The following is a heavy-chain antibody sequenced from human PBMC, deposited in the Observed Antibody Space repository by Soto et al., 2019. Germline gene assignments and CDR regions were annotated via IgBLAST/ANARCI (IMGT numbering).Heavy chain of an antibody. CDR1: GGTFSSYT. CDR2: IIPILGIA. CDR3: ARGDTMVRGAIDY. J-gene: IGHJ4*02. D-gene: IGHD3-10*01. V-gene: IGHV1-69*02. Sequence: GASVKVSCKASGGTFSSYTISWVRQAPGQGLEWMGRIIPILGIANYAQKFQGRVTITADKSTSTAYMELSSLRSEDTAVYYCARGDTMVRGAIDYWGQGTLVTVSS.